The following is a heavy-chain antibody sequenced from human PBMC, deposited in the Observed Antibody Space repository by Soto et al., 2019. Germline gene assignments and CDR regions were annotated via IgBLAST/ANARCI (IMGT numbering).Heavy chain of an antibody. D-gene: IGHD3-3*01. V-gene: IGHV4-59*01. Sequence: SETLSLTCTVSGGSISTYYWNWIRQSPGKGLEWIGYIYRTGSTHYNPSLNGRVAISLDTSRNRFSLKLNSVTAADTAVYFCARQIGDDPFDVWGQGTMVTVSS. CDR3: ARQIGDDPFDV. J-gene: IGHJ3*01. CDR2: IYRTGST. CDR1: GGSISTYY.